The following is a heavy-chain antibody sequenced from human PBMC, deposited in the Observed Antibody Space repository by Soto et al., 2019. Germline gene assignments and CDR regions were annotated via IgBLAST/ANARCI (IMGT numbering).Heavy chain of an antibody. CDR1: GDFLHGYY. V-gene: IGHV4-59*01. CDR3: ASADYLRHIDV. CDR2: IYYTGVT. Sequence: QVQLQESGPGLVQPSETLSLTCTASGDFLHGYYWNWIRQPPGKGLEWIGYIYYTGVTSYNPSLQSRVNISVDTSKKQFSLKLNSVTAADTAVYYCASADYLRHIDVWGRGTLVAVSS. J-gene: IGHJ2*01. D-gene: IGHD4-17*01.